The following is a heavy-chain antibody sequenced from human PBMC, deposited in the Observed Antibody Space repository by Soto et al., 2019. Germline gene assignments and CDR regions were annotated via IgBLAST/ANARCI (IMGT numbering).Heavy chain of an antibody. Sequence: GGSLRLSCAASGFTFNNYAMTWVRQAPGKGLEWVSAISGSGGSTYYADSVRGRFTISRDNSKNTLYLQINSLRAEDTAIYDCAKDYYHGSGSYYGDYYGMDVWGQGTTVTVSS. V-gene: IGHV3-23*01. D-gene: IGHD3-10*01. J-gene: IGHJ6*02. CDR3: AKDYYHGSGSYYGDYYGMDV. CDR2: ISGSGGST. CDR1: GFTFNNYA.